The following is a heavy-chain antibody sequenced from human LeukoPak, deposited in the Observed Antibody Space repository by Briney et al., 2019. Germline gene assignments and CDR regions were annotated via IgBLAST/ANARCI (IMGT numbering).Heavy chain of an antibody. D-gene: IGHD2-15*01. CDR2: ISTSSSYI. CDR3: ARVADQDYYYYMDV. CDR1: GFTFSSYY. J-gene: IGHJ6*03. Sequence: PGGSLRLSCAASGFTFSSYYMNWVRQAPGKGLEWVSSISTSSSYIYYADSVKGRFTISRDNAKNSLYLQMNSLRAEDTALYYCARVADQDYYYYMDVWGKGTTVTVSS. V-gene: IGHV3-21*04.